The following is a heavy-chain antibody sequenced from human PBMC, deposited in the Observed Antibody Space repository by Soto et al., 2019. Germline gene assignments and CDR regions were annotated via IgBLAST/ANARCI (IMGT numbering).Heavy chain of an antibody. CDR2: INQSGST. CDR1: GGSFSGYY. D-gene: IGHD3-9*01. V-gene: IGHV4-34*01. J-gene: IGHJ5*02. CDR3: ARLRAGYYDMLTGYSRRVAFDP. Sequence: QVQLQQWGAGLLKPSETLSLTCAVYGGSFSGYYWSWIRQPPGKGLEWIGEINQSGSTNYNPSLKSRVTISVDTSKNQFFLKLSAVTAADTAVYYCARLRAGYYDMLTGYSRRVAFDPWGQGTLVTVSS.